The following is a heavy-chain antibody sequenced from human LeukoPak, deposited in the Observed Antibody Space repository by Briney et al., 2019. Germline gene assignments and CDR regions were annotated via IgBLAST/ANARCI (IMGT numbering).Heavy chain of an antibody. V-gene: IGHV3-30*18. CDR2: ISYDGDDK. J-gene: IGHJ6*02. D-gene: IGHD3-10*01. Sequence: PGGSLRLSCVASGFTFSKYGMHWVRQAPGKGLEWVALISYDGDDKYYADSVKGRFTVSRDISKNTLSLQMNALRTEDTAVYYCAKESVWFGDVLGGLDVWGQGTTVIVSS. CDR3: AKESVWFGDVLGGLDV. CDR1: GFTFSKYG.